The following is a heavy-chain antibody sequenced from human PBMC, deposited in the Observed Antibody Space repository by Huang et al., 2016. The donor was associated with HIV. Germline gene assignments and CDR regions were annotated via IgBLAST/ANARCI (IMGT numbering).Heavy chain of an antibody. V-gene: IGHV3-74*01. Sequence: EVQLVESGGGLVQPGGSLRLSCAASGFSISSYWMHWVRQAPGKGLVWGSRSNSDGSSTSYADSVKGRFTISRDNAKNTLYLQMNSLRAEDTAVYYCARDPRIQSWLNFFDYWGQGTLVSVSS. D-gene: IGHD3-22*01. CDR2: SNSDGSST. CDR3: ARDPRIQSWLNFFDY. CDR1: GFSISSYW. J-gene: IGHJ4*02.